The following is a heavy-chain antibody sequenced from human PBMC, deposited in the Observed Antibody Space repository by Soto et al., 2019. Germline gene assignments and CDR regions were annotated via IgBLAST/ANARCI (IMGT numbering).Heavy chain of an antibody. J-gene: IGHJ4*02. CDR3: ARDLYCGGDCYGPRGY. V-gene: IGHV1-69*04. CDR1: GGTFSSYT. CDR2: IIPILGIA. D-gene: IGHD2-21*01. Sequence: ASVKVSCKASGGTFSSYTISWVRQAPGQGLEWMGRIIPILGIANYAQKFQGGVTITADNSTSTAYMELSSLRSEDTAVYYCARDLYCGGDCYGPRGYWGQGTLVTVSS.